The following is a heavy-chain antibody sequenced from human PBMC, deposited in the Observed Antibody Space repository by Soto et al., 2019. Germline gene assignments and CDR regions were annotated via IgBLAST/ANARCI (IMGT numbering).Heavy chain of an antibody. V-gene: IGHV4-4*02. CDR3: ASFNYRSEPASILY. J-gene: IGHJ4*02. D-gene: IGHD2-2*02. CDR2: VYQSGTT. CDR1: GDSISINNW. Sequence: SDTLSLTCSVSGDSISINNWWSWFRQPPGKGLEWIGEVYQSGTTNYNPSLKSRVTMSVDTSKNQFSLNLRSVTAADTAVYYCASFNYRSEPASILYWGQGTLVTVSS.